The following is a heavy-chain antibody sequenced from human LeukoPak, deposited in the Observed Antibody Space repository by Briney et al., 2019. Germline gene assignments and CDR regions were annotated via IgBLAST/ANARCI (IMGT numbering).Heavy chain of an antibody. CDR3: ARVSEAAGYYYDSSGYYLFDY. D-gene: IGHD3-22*01. J-gene: IGHJ4*02. V-gene: IGHV1-2*02. Sequence: ASVKVSCKASGYSFTRYYMHWVRQAPGQGLEWMGWINPNSGGTNYAQKFQGRVTMTRDTSISTAYMELSRLRSDDTAVYYCARVSEAAGYYYDSSGYYLFDYWGQGTLVTVSS. CDR2: INPNSGGT. CDR1: GYSFTRYY.